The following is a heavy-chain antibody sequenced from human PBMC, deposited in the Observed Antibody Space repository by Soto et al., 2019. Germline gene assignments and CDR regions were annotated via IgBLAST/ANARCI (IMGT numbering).Heavy chain of an antibody. V-gene: IGHV1-18*01. CDR3: ARGRSVLKGQQLPLDY. CDR2: ISAYNGNT. D-gene: IGHD6-13*01. Sequence: QVQLVQSGAEVKKPGASVKVSCKSPGYTFTSYGISWVRQAPGQGLEWMGWISAYNGNTNYAQKLQGRVTMTTDTSTSTAYMELRSMRSDDTAVYYWARGRSVLKGQQLPLDYWGQGTLVTVSS. J-gene: IGHJ4*02. CDR1: GYTFTSYG.